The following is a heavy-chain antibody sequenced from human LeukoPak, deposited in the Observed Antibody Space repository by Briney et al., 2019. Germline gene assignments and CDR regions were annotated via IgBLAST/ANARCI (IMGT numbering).Heavy chain of an antibody. J-gene: IGHJ4*02. CDR3: AREKDAVAGIVDY. D-gene: IGHD6-19*01. CDR2: MNPYNGNT. V-gene: IGHV1-18*01. CDR1: GYTFKNYG. Sequence: ASVKVSCKASGYTFKNYGINWVRQAPGQGLEWMRWMNPYNGNTIYAQNLQGRVTMTTDTSTSTAYLDLRSLTSDDTAVYYCAREKDAVAGIVDYWGQGTLVTVSS.